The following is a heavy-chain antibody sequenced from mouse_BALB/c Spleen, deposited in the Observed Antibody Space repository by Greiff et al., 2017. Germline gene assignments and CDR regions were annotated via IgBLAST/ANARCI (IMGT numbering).Heavy chain of an antibody. CDR2: INPSNGRT. Sequence: QVQLQQPGAELVKPGASVKLSCKASGYTFTSYWMHWVKQRPGQGLEWIGEINPSNGRTNYNEKFKSKATLTVDKSSSTAYMQLSSLTSEDSAVYDCARGDSSGYAWFAYWGQGTLVTVSA. CDR1: GYTFTSYW. CDR3: ARGDSSGYAWFAY. J-gene: IGHJ3*01. V-gene: IGHV1S81*02. D-gene: IGHD3-2*01.